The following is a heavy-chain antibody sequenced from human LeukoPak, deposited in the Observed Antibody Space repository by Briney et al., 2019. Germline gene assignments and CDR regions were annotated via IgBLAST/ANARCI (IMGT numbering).Heavy chain of an antibody. CDR2: ISGRGGTI. CDR1: GFIFSDYY. D-gene: IGHD5-24*01. CDR3: ARDPGDMANLSYLDS. V-gene: IGHV3-11*01. Sequence: GGSLRLSCATSGFIFSDYYFNWIRRAPGKGLEWVAYISGRGGTIYYADSVKGRFTISRDNANNSLSLQMNDLRADDTAFYYCARDPGDMANLSYLDSWGLGTLVTVSS. J-gene: IGHJ5*01.